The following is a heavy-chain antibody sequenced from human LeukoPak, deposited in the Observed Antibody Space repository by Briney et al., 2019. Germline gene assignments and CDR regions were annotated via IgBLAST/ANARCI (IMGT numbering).Heavy chain of an antibody. Sequence: SETLSLTCAVSGYSISSGYYWGWIRQPPGKGLEWIGSIYHSGSTYYNPSLESRVTISVDTSKNQFSLKLSSVTAADTAVYYCARALRLSGWYPWFDPWGQGTLVTVSS. CDR3: ARALRLSGWYPWFDP. J-gene: IGHJ5*02. D-gene: IGHD6-19*01. V-gene: IGHV4-38-2*01. CDR1: GYSISSGYY. CDR2: IYHSGST.